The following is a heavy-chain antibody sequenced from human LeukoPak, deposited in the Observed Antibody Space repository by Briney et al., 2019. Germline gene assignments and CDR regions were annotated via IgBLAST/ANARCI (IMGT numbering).Heavy chain of an antibody. J-gene: IGHJ4*02. Sequence: SETLSLTCTVSGGSISSFYWSWIRQPPGKGLEWIGYLYYSGNTNYNPSLKSRVTISVDKSRNHFSLNLSSVTAADTAVYYCARVNINNWHSCDYWGQGTLVTVSS. CDR2: LYYSGNT. D-gene: IGHD1-1*01. CDR1: GGSISSFY. CDR3: ARVNINNWHSCDY. V-gene: IGHV4-59*12.